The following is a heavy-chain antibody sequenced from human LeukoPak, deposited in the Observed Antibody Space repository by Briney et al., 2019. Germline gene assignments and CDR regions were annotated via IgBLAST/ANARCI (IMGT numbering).Heavy chain of an antibody. J-gene: IGHJ4*02. CDR3: ARDREDGYNLFDY. CDR1: GFTPRRYW. CDR2: IKQDGSEK. Sequence: GAPRVSPAASGFTPRRYWMCRVRPTPQKGVEGVANIKQDGSEKYYVDSVKGRFTISRDNAKNSLYLQMNSLRTEDTAVYYCARDREDGYNLFDYWGQGTLVTVSS. V-gene: IGHV3-7*01. D-gene: IGHD5-24*01.